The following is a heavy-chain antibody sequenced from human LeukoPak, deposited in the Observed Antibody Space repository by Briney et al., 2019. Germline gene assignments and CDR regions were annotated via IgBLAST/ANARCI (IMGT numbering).Heavy chain of an antibody. CDR1: GGTFSSYA. V-gene: IGHV1-69*05. CDR2: IIPIFGTA. D-gene: IGHD3-22*01. J-gene: IGHJ4*02. Sequence: ASVKVSCKASGGTFSSYAISWVRQAPGQGLEWMGGIIPIFGTANYAQKFQGRVTITTDESTSTAYMELSSLRSEDTAVYYCAGLKRDSSGYLFDYWGQGTLVTVSS. CDR3: AGLKRDSSGYLFDY.